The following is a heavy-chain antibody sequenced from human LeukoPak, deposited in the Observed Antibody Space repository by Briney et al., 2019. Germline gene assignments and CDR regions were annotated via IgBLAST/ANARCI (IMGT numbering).Heavy chain of an antibody. Sequence: PGGSLRLSCAASGFTFSTYWMSWVRQAPGKGLEWVANIKKDGSEKYYMDSVKGRFTISRDNAENSLYLQMSSLRAEDTAVYYCVKDSIPSIVVVPASFGYWGQGTLVTVSS. D-gene: IGHD2-2*01. V-gene: IGHV3-7*01. J-gene: IGHJ4*02. CDR1: GFTFSTYW. CDR2: IKKDGSEK. CDR3: VKDSIPSIVVVPASFGY.